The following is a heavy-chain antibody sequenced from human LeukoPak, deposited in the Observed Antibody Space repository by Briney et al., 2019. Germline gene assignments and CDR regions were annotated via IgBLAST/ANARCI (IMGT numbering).Heavy chain of an antibody. V-gene: IGHV3-30-3*01. CDR3: ARGVGYIAPPTFDY. J-gene: IGHJ4*02. CDR1: GFTFSSYA. CDR2: ISYDGSNK. Sequence: PGRSLRLSCATSGFTFSSYAMHWVRQAPGKGLEWVAVISYDGSNKYYADSVKGRFTISRDNSKNTLYLQMNSLRAEDTAVYYCARGVGYIAPPTFDYWGQGTLVTVSS. D-gene: IGHD5-24*01.